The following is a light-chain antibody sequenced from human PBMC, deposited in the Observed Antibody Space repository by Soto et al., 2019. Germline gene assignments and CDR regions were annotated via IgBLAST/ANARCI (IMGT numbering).Light chain of an antibody. CDR2: DVS. Sequence: QSVLTQPRSVSGSPGQSVTISCTGTSSDVGGYNYVSWYQEQPGKAPKLMIYDVSKRPSGVPDRFSGSKSGNTASLTISGLQAEDEADYYCCSYAGSYSYVFGTWTQVTVL. CDR1: SSDVGGYNY. V-gene: IGLV2-11*01. CDR3: CSYAGSYSYV. J-gene: IGLJ1*01.